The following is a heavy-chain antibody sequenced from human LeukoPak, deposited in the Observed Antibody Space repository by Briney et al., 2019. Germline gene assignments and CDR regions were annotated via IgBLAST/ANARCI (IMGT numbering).Heavy chain of an antibody. CDR3: ANDLGWIQLNLG. CDR2: IYSGGST. J-gene: IGHJ4*02. D-gene: IGHD5-18*01. CDR1: GFTVSSNY. V-gene: IGHV3-53*01. Sequence: GGSLRLSCAASGFTVSSNYMSWVRQAPGKGLEWVSIIYSGGSTFYADSVKGRFTISRDNSRNTVYLQMNSLRAEDTAVYYCANDLGWIQLNLGRGQGTLVTVSS.